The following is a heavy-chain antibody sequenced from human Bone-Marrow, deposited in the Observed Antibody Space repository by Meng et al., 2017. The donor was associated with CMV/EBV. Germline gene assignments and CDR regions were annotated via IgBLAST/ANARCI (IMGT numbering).Heavy chain of an antibody. J-gene: IGHJ4*02. CDR2: ISSSSSYI. CDR1: GINFSRYS. Sequence: LYWQGSGINFSRYSMTWVSQAPGKELEWVSSISSSSSYIYYADSVKGRFTISRDNAKNSLYLQMNSLRAEDTAVYYCAREDPGVDYWGQGTLVTVSS. D-gene: IGHD1-14*01. V-gene: IGHV3-21*01. CDR3: AREDPGVDY.